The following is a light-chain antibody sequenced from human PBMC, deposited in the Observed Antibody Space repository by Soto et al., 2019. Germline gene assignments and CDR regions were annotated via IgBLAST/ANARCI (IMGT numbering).Light chain of an antibody. J-gene: IGKJ4*01. Sequence: DIQMTQSPSSLSASVGDRVTITCRASQSISSYLNWYQQKPGKAPKLLIYAASSLQSGVPSRFSGSGSGTDFTLTISSLQPEDFATYYCQQSYSTPLTFGGGPKADIK. CDR3: QQSYSTPLT. V-gene: IGKV1-39*01. CDR2: AAS. CDR1: QSISSY.